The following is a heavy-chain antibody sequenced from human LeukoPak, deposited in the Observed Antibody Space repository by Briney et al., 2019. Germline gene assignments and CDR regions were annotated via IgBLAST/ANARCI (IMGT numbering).Heavy chain of an antibody. D-gene: IGHD6-19*01. V-gene: IGHV3-9*01. CDR2: ISWNSGSI. Sequence: GRSLRLSCAASGFTFDDYAMHWVRQAPGKGLEGGSGISWNSGSIGYADSVKGRFTISRDNAKNSLYLQMNSLRAEDTALYYCAKDRYSSGQVYYFDYWGQGTLVTVSS. CDR1: GFTFDDYA. J-gene: IGHJ4*02. CDR3: AKDRYSSGQVYYFDY.